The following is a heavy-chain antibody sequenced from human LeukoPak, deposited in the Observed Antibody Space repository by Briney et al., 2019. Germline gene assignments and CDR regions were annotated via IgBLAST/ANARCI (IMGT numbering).Heavy chain of an antibody. Sequence: GGSLRLSCAASGFTFSSYSMNWVRQAPGKGLEWVSSISSSSSYIYYADSVKGRFTISRDNAKNSLYLQMNSLRAEDTAVYYCASFFLGYCSSTSCYGPDYWGQGTLVTISS. CDR3: ASFFLGYCSSTSCYGPDY. D-gene: IGHD2-2*01. CDR1: GFTFSSYS. CDR2: ISSSSSYI. V-gene: IGHV3-21*01. J-gene: IGHJ4*02.